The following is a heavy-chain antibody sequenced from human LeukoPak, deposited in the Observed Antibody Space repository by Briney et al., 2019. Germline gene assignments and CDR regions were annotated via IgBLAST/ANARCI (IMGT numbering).Heavy chain of an antibody. D-gene: IGHD2-8*01. J-gene: IGHJ3*02. CDR3: ARTQRTYAFDI. Sequence: SETLSLTCIVSGGSISSSSYYWGWIRQPPGKGLEWIGSIYYSGSTYYDPSLKSRVTISVDTSKNQFSLKLSSVTAADTAVYYCARTQRTYAFDIWGQGTMVTVSS. CDR1: GGSISSSSYY. V-gene: IGHV4-39*01. CDR2: IYYSGST.